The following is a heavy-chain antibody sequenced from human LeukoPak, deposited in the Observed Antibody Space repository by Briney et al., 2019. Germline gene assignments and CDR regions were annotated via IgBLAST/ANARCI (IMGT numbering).Heavy chain of an antibody. CDR1: GGSISSSSYY. V-gene: IGHV4-39*01. CDR3: ARGVSMIVVVIHNWYFDL. CDR2: IYYSGRT. Sequence: SETLSLTCTVSGGSISSSSYYWGWIRQPPGKGLEWIGNIYYSGRTYYNPSLKSRVTISVDTSKNQFSLKLSSVTATDTAVYYCARGVSMIVVVIHNWYFDLWGRGTLVTVSS. D-gene: IGHD3-22*01. J-gene: IGHJ2*01.